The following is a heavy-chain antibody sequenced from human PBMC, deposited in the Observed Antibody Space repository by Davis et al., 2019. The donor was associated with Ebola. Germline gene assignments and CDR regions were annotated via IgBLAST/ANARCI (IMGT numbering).Heavy chain of an antibody. Sequence: HTGGSLRLSCAASGFTFSSYPMHWVRQAAGKGLVWVSSITSDGSRTHYADSVKGRFTISRDNSKNTLHLQMNSLRVEDTAIYYCAKDTSNVWFDVWGQGTMVTVSS. CDR1: GFTFSSYP. CDR2: ITSDGSRT. V-gene: IGHV3-74*01. CDR3: AKDTSNVWFDV. D-gene: IGHD6-19*01. J-gene: IGHJ3*01.